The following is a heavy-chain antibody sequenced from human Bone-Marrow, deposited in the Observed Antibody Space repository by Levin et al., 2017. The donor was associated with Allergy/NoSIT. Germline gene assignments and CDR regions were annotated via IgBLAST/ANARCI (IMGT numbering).Heavy chain of an antibody. D-gene: IGHD2-2*01. Sequence: GGSLRLSCAASGFTFRTTWMSWVRQAPGKGLEWVGRIKNKAHGGTADYAAPVKGRFSISRDDSKTTLYLQMNSLKTEDTAVYYCTTGYITSYDYYGMDVWGQGTTVTVSS. V-gene: IGHV3-15*01. CDR1: GFTFRTTW. CDR3: TTGYITSYDYYGMDV. CDR2: IKNKAHGGTA. J-gene: IGHJ6*02.